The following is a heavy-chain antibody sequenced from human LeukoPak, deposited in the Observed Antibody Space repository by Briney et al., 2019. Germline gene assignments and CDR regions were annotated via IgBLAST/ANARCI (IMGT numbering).Heavy chain of an antibody. CDR2: IKQDGTEE. CDR1: GFTFSSSW. J-gene: IGHJ4*02. CDR3: AKDREYDILTGYYTYYFDY. D-gene: IGHD3-9*01. Sequence: GGSLRLSCVASGFTFSSSWMSWVRRAPGKGLEWVANIKQDGTEEYYVDSVRGRFSISKDNAKNTLYLQMNSLRAEDTAVYYCAKDREYDILTGYYTYYFDYWGQGTLVTVSS. V-gene: IGHV3-7*01.